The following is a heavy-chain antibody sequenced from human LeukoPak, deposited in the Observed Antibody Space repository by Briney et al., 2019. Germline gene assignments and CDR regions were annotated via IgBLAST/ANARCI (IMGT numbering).Heavy chain of an antibody. CDR2: IDWDDDK. CDR1: GFSLSTSGMC. V-gene: IGHV2-70*11. J-gene: IGHJ4*02. Sequence: SGPTLVNPTQTLTLTCTFSGFSLSTSGMCVSWIRQPPGKALEWLARIDWDDDKYYSTSLKTRLTISKDTSKNQVVLTMTNMDPVDTATYYCARASYSSSSVYHDYWGQGTLVTVSS. CDR3: ARASYSSSSVYHDY. D-gene: IGHD6-6*01.